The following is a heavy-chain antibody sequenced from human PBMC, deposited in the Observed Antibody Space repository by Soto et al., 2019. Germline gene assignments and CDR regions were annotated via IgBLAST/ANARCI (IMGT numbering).Heavy chain of an antibody. D-gene: IGHD3-3*01. CDR3: AAEFGVAGTGNWFDP. V-gene: IGHV6-1*01. J-gene: IGHJ5*02. Sequence: QTLSLTCAVSGDSVSSNSAAWNWIRQSPSRGLEWLGRTCYRSQWYNDYAVSVKSRITIIPDTSKNQFSLQLNSVTPEDTAVYYCAAEFGVAGTGNWFDPWGQGTLVTVSS. CDR1: GDSVSSNSAA. CDR2: TCYRSQWYN.